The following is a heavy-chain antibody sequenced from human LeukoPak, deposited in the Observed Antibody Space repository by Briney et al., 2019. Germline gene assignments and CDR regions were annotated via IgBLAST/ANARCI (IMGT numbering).Heavy chain of an antibody. CDR1: GGTFSSYA. D-gene: IGHD2-2*01. CDR3: ASYHLGYCSSTSCYDELHDY. Sequence: ASVKVSCKASGGTFSSYAISWVRQAPGQGLEWMGGIIPIFGTANYAQKFQGRVTITADESTSTAYMELSSLRSDDTAVYYCASYHLGYCSSTSCYDELHDYWGQGTLVTVSS. CDR2: IIPIFGTA. V-gene: IGHV1-69*13. J-gene: IGHJ4*02.